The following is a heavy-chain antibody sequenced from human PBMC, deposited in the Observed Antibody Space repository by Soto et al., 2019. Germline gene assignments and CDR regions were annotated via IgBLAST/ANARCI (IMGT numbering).Heavy chain of an antibody. CDR1: GYTFTSYD. CDR2: MSPNSGNT. V-gene: IGHV1-8*01. CDR3: ARGGYSSSWSWFGY. D-gene: IGHD6-13*01. Sequence: ASVKVSCKASGYTFTSYDINWVRQATGQGLEWMGWMSPNSGNTGYAQKFQGRVTMTRNTSISTAYMELSSLRSEDTAVYYCARGGYSSSWSWFGYWGQGTLVTVSS. J-gene: IGHJ4*02.